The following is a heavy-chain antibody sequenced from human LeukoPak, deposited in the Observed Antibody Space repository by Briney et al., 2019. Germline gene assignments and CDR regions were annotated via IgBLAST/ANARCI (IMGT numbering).Heavy chain of an antibody. CDR1: GFTFSSYT. J-gene: IGHJ4*02. V-gene: IGHV3-21*01. Sequence: GASLRLSCAASGFTFSSYTMNWVRQAPGKGLEWVSSITTSSRYIYHADSVKGRFTISRDNAKNSLYLQMNSLRAEDTAVYYCARDYGGNSDYWGQGTLVT. D-gene: IGHD4-23*01. CDR3: ARDYGGNSDY. CDR2: ITTSSRYI.